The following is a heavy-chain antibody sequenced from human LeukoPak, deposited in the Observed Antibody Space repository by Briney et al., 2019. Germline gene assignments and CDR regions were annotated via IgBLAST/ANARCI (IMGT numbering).Heavy chain of an antibody. CDR1: GFSVSNNY. CDR3: AKDPWFGELQPI. Sequence: GGSLRLSCAASGFSVSNNYMSWVRQAPGKGLEWVSYIVGSSSNIYYADSVKGRFTISRDNSKNTLYLQMNSLRAEDTAVYYCAKDPWFGELQPIWGQGTMVTVSS. J-gene: IGHJ3*02. V-gene: IGHV3-23*01. CDR2: IVGSSSNI. D-gene: IGHD3-10*01.